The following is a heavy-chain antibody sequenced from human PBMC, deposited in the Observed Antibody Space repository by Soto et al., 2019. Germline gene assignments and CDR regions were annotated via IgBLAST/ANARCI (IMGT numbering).Heavy chain of an antibody. CDR1: GGSISSYY. CDR3: ERASSYDCWSGYYVRSGNWFDP. D-gene: IGHD3-3*01. CDR2: IYYSGST. V-gene: IGHV4-59*01. J-gene: IGHJ5*02. Sequence: PSETLSLTCTVSGGSISSYYWSWIRQPPGKGLEWIGYIYYSGSTNYNPSLKSRVTISVDTSKKQFSMKLSSVTAEDTAVYYCERASSYDCWSGYYVRSGNWFDPWVQGTRVTVSS.